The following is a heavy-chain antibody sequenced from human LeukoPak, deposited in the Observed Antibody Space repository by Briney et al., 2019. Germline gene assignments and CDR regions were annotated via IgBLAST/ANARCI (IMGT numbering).Heavy chain of an antibody. CDR3: ARGYSGYDYYY. CDR1: GYTFTGHY. Sequence: GASVRVSCEASGYTFTGHYIHWVRQAPGQGLEWMGCINPNSGSTNYAQRFQGRVTMTRDTSISTAYMELSRLRSDVTAVYYCARGYSGYDYYYWGEGTLVTVSS. D-gene: IGHD5-12*01. V-gene: IGHV1-2*02. CDR2: INPNSGST. J-gene: IGHJ4*02.